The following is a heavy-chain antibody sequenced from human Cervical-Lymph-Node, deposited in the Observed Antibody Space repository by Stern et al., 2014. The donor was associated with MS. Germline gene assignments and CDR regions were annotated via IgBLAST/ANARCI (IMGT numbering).Heavy chain of an antibody. V-gene: IGHV1-69*06. D-gene: IGHD3/OR15-3a*01. CDR2: VITFVGTS. Sequence: VQLVQSGAEVKKPGSSVKVSCKSSGGISWVRQAPGQGLEWMGGVITFVGTSYYAQKFQGRVTITADTSANTTYLHLSRLTSADTAVYYCARGTGDNWFGPWGQGTLVTVSS. CDR1: GG. J-gene: IGHJ5*02. CDR3: ARGTGDNWFGP.